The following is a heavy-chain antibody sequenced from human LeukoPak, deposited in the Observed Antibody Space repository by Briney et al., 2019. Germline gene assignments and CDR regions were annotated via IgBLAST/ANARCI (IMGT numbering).Heavy chain of an antibody. D-gene: IGHD6-13*01. CDR1: GYTFTGYY. J-gene: IGHJ4*02. CDR2: ISAYNGNT. Sequence: ASVKVSCKASGYTFTGYYMHWVRQAPGQGLEWMGWISAYNGNTNYAQKLQGRVTMTTDTSTSTAYMELRSLRSDDTAVYYCARPQARYSSRTSLDYWGQGTLVTVSS. CDR3: ARPQARYSSRTSLDY. V-gene: IGHV1-18*04.